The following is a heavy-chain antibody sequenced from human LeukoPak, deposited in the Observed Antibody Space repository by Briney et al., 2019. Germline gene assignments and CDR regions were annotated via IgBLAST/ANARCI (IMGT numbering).Heavy chain of an antibody. CDR1: GGSISSYY. CDR2: INHSGST. V-gene: IGHV4-34*01. CDR3: ARGGPRYCSGGSCYFGY. J-gene: IGHJ4*02. D-gene: IGHD2-15*01. Sequence: PSKTLSLTCTVSGGSISSYYWSWIRQPPGKGLEWIGEINHSGSTNYNPSLKSRVTISVDTSKNQFSLKLSSVTAADTAVYYCARGGPRYCSGGSCYFGYWGQGTLVTVSS.